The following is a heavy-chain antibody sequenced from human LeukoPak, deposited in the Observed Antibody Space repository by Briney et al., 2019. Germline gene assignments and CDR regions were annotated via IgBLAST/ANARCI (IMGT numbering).Heavy chain of an antibody. CDR1: GYTFTSYD. D-gene: IGHD6-19*01. CDR2: MHPNSGNT. CDR3: ARGGPVAATHKYFQH. Sequence: ASVKVSCKASGYTFTSYDINWVRQATGQGLEWMGWMHPNSGNTGYAQNFQGRVTMTRNTSISTAYMELSSLGSEDTAVYYCARGGPVAATHKYFQHWGQGTLVTVSS. V-gene: IGHV1-8*01. J-gene: IGHJ1*01.